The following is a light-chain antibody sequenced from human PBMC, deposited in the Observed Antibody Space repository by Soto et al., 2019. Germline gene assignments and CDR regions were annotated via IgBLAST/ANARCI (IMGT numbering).Light chain of an antibody. CDR3: FSYTSSGTYV. V-gene: IGLV2-14*01. CDR2: EVS. Sequence: QSVLTQPASVSGSPGQSITISCTGTSSDVGNYKYVSWYQQHPGKAPKLMIYEVSNRPSGVSNRFSGSRPGNTASLTISGLQAEDETDYYCFSYTSSGTYVFGTGTKATV. J-gene: IGLJ1*01. CDR1: SSDVGNYKY.